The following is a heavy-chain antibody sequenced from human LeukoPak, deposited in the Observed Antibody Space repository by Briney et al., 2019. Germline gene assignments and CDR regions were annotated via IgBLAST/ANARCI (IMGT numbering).Heavy chain of an antibody. CDR1: GFTFSSYG. CDR2: IWYDGSNK. D-gene: IGHD1-26*01. V-gene: IGHV3-33*06. CDR3: AKDPRGSYSRDYYYYMDV. J-gene: IGHJ6*03. Sequence: PGGSRRLSCAASGFTFSSYGMHWVRQAPGKGQEWVAVIWYDGSNKYYADSVKGRFTISRDNSKNTLYLQMNSLRAEDATVYYCAKDPRGSYSRDYYYYMDVWGKGTTVTVSS.